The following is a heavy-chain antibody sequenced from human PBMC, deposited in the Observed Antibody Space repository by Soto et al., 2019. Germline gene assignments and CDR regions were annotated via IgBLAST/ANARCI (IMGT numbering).Heavy chain of an antibody. D-gene: IGHD4-17*01. V-gene: IGHV3-20*04. CDR2: INRHGDST. CDR3: ARDHRWGYEYGDYGDS. J-gene: IGHJ4*02. Sequence: EVSLVESGGGVVRPGGSLRLSCAASGFGFDEYGMSWVRQGPGKGLEWVSGINRHGDSTGYADSVKGRFTISRDNAKNSLYLQMNGVRAEDTAFYYCARDHRWGYEYGDYGDSWGQGTLVTVSS. CDR1: GFGFDEYG.